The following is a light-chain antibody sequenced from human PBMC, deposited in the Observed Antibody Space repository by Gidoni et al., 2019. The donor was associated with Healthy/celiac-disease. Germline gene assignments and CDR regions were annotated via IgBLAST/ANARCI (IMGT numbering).Light chain of an antibody. J-gene: IGKJ2*04. Sequence: DIQMTQSPSTLSASVGDRVTITCRDSQSISSWLAWYQQKPGKAPKLLIYKASSLESGVPSRFSGSGSGTEFTLTISSLQPDDFATYYCQQYNSYRCSFGQGTKLEIK. CDR2: KAS. CDR3: QQYNSYRCS. V-gene: IGKV1-5*03. CDR1: QSISSW.